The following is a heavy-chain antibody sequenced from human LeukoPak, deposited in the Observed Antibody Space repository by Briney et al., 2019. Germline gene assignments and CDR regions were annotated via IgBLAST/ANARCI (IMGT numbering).Heavy chain of an antibody. CDR2: VYYSGST. CDR1: GGSISSSSYY. V-gene: IGHV4-39*01. CDR3: ARGARVTRINWFDP. Sequence: SETLSLTCTVSGGSISSSSYYWGWIRQPPGKGLEWIGSVYYSGSTYYNPSLKSRVTISVDTSKNQFSLKLSSVTAADTAVYYCARGARVTRINWFDPWGQGTLVTVSS. D-gene: IGHD4-23*01. J-gene: IGHJ5*02.